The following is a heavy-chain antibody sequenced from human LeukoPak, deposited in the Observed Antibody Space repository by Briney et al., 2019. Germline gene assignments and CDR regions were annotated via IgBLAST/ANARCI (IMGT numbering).Heavy chain of an antibody. V-gene: IGHV3-33*06. D-gene: IGHD7-27*01. J-gene: IGHJ4*02. CDR3: AKSLGTDNYFDY. CDR2: IWYDGSNK. CDR1: GFTYSSYG. Sequence: SGGSLRLSCAASGFTYSSYGMHWVRQAPGKGLEWVAVIWYDGSNKYHADSVKGRFTISRDNSKNTLYLQMNSLRAEDTAVYYCAKSLGTDNYFDYWGQGTLVTVSS.